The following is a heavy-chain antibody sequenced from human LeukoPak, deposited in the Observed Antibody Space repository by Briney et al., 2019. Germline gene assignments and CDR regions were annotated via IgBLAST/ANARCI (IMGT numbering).Heavy chain of an antibody. D-gene: IGHD1-26*01. V-gene: IGHV3-23*01. CDR2: ISGSGGRT. J-gene: IGHJ5*02. Sequence: GGSLRLSCAASGFTFSDYAMSWVRQAPGKGREGVSGISGSGGRTYYTDSLKGRFTISRDNSKNTLYLQMNSLRAEDTAVYYCAKDRYSGSFNWFDPWGQGTLVTVSS. CDR1: GFTFSDYA. CDR3: AKDRYSGSFNWFDP.